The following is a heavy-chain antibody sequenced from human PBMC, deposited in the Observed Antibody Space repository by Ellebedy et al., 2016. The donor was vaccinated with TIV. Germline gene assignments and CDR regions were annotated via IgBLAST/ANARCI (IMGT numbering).Heavy chain of an antibody. Sequence: GESLKISCAASGFSFGTYWMSWVRQAPGKGLEWVGNIKKDGSEEYYADSVKGRFTISRDNAKHSMYLPMDSLRAEDTAVYYCARDSLPVGTNWFDPWGQGTLVTVSS. V-gene: IGHV3-7*03. J-gene: IGHJ5*02. CDR2: IKKDGSEE. CDR3: ARDSLPVGTNWFDP. D-gene: IGHD2-2*01. CDR1: GFSFGTYW.